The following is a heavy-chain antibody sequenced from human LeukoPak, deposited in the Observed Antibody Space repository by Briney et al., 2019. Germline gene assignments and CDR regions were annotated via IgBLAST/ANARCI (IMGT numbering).Heavy chain of an antibody. CDR2: IYPGDSDT. CDR3: ARHIYYGSGSRSWSAFDI. V-gene: IGHV5-51*01. Sequence: GASLKTSCKGFGYSFTSNWIDWVGKMPGKGLEWMGIIYPGDSDTRYSPTFQGQVPISAAKSISTAYLQWSSLKASDTAMYYCARHIYYGSGSRSWSAFDIWGQGTVVTVSS. CDR1: GYSFTSNW. J-gene: IGHJ3*02. D-gene: IGHD3-10*01.